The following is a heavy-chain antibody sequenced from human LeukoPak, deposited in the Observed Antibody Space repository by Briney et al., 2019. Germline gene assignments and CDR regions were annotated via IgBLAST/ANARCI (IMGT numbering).Heavy chain of an antibody. CDR3: ARPSSSMVRGGPPSYGMDV. CDR1: GYSFTSYW. Sequence: GESLKISCKGSGYSFTSYWIGWVRQMPGKGLEWMGIIYPGDSDTRYSPSFQGQVTISADKSISTAYLQWSSLKASDTAMYYCARPSSSMVRGGPPSYGMDVWGQGTTVTVSS. D-gene: IGHD3-10*01. CDR2: IYPGDSDT. V-gene: IGHV5-51*01. J-gene: IGHJ6*02.